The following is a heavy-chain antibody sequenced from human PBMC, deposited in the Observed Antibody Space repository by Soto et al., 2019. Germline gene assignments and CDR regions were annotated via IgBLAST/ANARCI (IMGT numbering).Heavy chain of an antibody. Sequence: SETLSLTFTVSGGSISSYYWSWIRQPAGKGLEWIGRTYTSGSTNYNPSLNSRVTMSVDTSKNHFSLKLSSVTAADTAVYYCATDLEAEVDDYGMDVSGQGTTVTVSS. V-gene: IGHV4-4*07. CDR3: ATDLEAEVDDYGMDV. CDR1: GGSISSYY. CDR2: TYTSGST. J-gene: IGHJ6*02. D-gene: IGHD3-3*01.